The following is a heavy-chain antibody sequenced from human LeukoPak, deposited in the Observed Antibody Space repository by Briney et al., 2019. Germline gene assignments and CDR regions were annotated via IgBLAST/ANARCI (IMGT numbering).Heavy chain of an antibody. Sequence: PGGSLRLSCTASGFVFSSHWMRWVRQAPGKGLEWVANIKDDESQKYYGDSVKGRFTISRDNAKKSLYLQMNSLRADDTAVYYCARDRGGKDFWGQGTLVVVSS. CDR2: IKDDESQK. V-gene: IGHV3-7*03. CDR1: GFVFSSHW. CDR3: ARDRGGKDF. D-gene: IGHD1-1*01. J-gene: IGHJ4*02.